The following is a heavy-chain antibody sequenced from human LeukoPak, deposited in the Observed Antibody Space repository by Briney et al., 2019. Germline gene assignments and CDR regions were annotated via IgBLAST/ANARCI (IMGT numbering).Heavy chain of an antibody. Sequence: PSETLSLTCTFSVGSISSYYWSWIRQPPGKGLEWMGYIYYSWSTNYNPSLKSRVTISVDTSKNQFSLKLSSVTAADTAVYYCAREQTADPDYGSGFDNWFDPWGQGTLVTVSS. J-gene: IGHJ5*02. V-gene: IGHV4-59*01. CDR3: AREQTADPDYGSGFDNWFDP. CDR1: VGSISSYY. CDR2: IYYSWST. D-gene: IGHD3-10*01.